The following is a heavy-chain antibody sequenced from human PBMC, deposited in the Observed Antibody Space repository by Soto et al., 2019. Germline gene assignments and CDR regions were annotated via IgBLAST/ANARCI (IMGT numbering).Heavy chain of an antibody. CDR3: VRGGGGYFDH. CDR2: ISAYHGHT. V-gene: IGHV1-18*01. Sequence: QVQLVQSGIEVKKPGASVKVSCNTMGYTFSNYGLSWLRHAPGEGLEWLGWISAYHGHTKYAQNVQERVTLTTYTAASTAYLELRSLRYDDTDVYYCVRGGGGYFDHWGPGTLVLVSS. CDR1: GYTFSNYG. J-gene: IGHJ4*02. D-gene: IGHD3-16*01.